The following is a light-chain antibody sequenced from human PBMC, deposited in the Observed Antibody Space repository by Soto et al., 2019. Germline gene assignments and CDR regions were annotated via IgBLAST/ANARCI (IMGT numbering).Light chain of an antibody. V-gene: IGLV1-47*02. CDR2: NDN. CDR1: SSNIGSNY. Sequence: QSVLTQPPSASGTPRQRVTISCSGSSSNIGSNYVYWYQQLPGTAPKLLIYNDNQRPSGVPDRFSGSKSGTSASLAISGLRSEDEADYYCAAWDDSLSGVFGGGTKVTVL. J-gene: IGLJ3*02. CDR3: AAWDDSLSGV.